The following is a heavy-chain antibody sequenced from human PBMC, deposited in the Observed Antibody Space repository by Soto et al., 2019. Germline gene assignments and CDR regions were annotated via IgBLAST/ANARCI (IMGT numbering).Heavy chain of an antibody. J-gene: IGHJ4*02. D-gene: IGHD1-26*01. CDR3: ADEDGAGVKS. Sequence: QVHLVQSGAEMKKPGSSVKVSCKVSGGDLRNSGISWVRQAPGQGLEWMGGIFPLLAMVDYSQKFQGRVTITADESTTPAYMDLGSTRAEDTAVYHCADEDGAGVKSWGQGTLVIVSS. V-gene: IGHV1-69*04. CDR1: GGDLRNSG. CDR2: IFPLLAMV.